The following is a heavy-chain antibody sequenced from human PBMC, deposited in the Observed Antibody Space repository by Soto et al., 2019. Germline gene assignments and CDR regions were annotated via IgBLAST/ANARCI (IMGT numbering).Heavy chain of an antibody. CDR3: AVDFWSGDLSLELGYYYGMDV. Sequence: PGGSLRLSCAASGFTFSSYSMNWVRQAPGKGLEWVSSISSSSSYIYYADSVKGRFTISRDNAKNSLYLQMNSLRAEDTAVYYCAVDFWSGDLSLELGYYYGMDVWGQGTTVTVSS. D-gene: IGHD3-3*01. CDR2: ISSSSSYI. CDR1: GFTFSSYS. J-gene: IGHJ6*02. V-gene: IGHV3-21*01.